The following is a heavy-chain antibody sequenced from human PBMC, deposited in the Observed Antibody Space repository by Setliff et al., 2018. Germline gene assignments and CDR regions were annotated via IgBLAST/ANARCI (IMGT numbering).Heavy chain of an antibody. CDR2: IYTSGST. V-gene: IGHV4-61*02. Sequence: SETLSLTCTVSGGSISRGSYDWSWIRQPAGKGLEWIGRIYTSGSTNYNPSLKSRVTISVDTSKNQFSPKLSSVTAADTAVYYCARGGYSYGLGGFPLDYWGQGTLVTVSS. CDR1: GGSISRGSYD. CDR3: ARGGYSYGLGGFPLDY. D-gene: IGHD5-18*01. J-gene: IGHJ4*02.